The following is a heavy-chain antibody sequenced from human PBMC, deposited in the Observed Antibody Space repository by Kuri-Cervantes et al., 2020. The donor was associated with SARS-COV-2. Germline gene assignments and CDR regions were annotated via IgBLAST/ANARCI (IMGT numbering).Heavy chain of an antibody. CDR2: IYYTGNT. CDR3: ARVEIVTNVRGVHNWFDP. V-gene: IGHV4-39*07. J-gene: IGHJ5*02. Sequence: ESLKISCTVSGGSVRNSSYYWGWIRQPPGKGLKWIGNIYYTGNTYPNPSLESRVTISVDTSKNQFSLRLTSVTAADTALYFCARVEIVTNVRGVHNWFDPWGQGTLVTVSS. D-gene: IGHD3-10*01. CDR1: GGSVRNSSYY.